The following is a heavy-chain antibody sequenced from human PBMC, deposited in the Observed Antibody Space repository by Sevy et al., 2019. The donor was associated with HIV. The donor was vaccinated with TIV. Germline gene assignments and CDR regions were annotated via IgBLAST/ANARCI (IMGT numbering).Heavy chain of an antibody. CDR2: ISSSGST. D-gene: IGHD1-1*01. CDR1: GGAMNLYF. CDR3: ARESIGSTGDFDF. Sequence: SETLSLTCTVSGGAMNLYFWSWIRQPPGKGLEWFGYISSSGSTNYNPSLKSRVTISLSTSGNQFSLKLRSMTAADTAVYYCARESIGSTGDFDFWGQGTLVTVSS. J-gene: IGHJ4*02. V-gene: IGHV4-4*08.